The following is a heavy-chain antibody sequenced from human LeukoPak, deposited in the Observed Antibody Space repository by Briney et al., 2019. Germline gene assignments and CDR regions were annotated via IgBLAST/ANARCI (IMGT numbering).Heavy chain of an antibody. V-gene: IGHV4-34*01. Sequence: SETLPLTCAVYGGSFSGYYWSWIRQPPGKGLEWIGEINHSGSTNYNLSLKSRVTISVDTSKNQFSLKLSSVTAADTAVYYCARGLYDYVWGSYRYTPPQYFDYWGQGTLVTVSS. CDR1: GGSFSGYY. CDR2: INHSGST. D-gene: IGHD3-16*02. CDR3: ARGLYDYVWGSYRYTPPQYFDY. J-gene: IGHJ4*02.